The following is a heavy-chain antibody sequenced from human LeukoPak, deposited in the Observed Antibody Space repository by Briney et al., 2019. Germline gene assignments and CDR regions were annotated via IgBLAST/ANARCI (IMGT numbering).Heavy chain of an antibody. J-gene: IGHJ6*03. CDR1: GGSFSGYY. Sequence: SETLSLTCAVYGGSFSGYYWSWIRQPPGKGLEWIGEINHSGSTNYNPSLKSRVTISVDTSKNQFSLKLSSVTAADTAVYYCARAGSSYYYYYYMDVWGKGTTVTVSS. D-gene: IGHD2-2*01. CDR2: INHSGST. CDR3: ARAGSSYYYYYYMDV. V-gene: IGHV4-34*01.